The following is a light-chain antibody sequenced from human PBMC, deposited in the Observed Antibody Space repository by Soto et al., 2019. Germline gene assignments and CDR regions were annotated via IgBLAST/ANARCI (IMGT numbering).Light chain of an antibody. CDR1: SSGVDGYNY. CDR3: CSYAGSYTSYV. Sequence: SALTQPRSVSGSPGQSVTISCTGTSSGVDGYNYVSWYQQHPGKAPKLMIYDVSERPSGVPDRFSGSKSGNTASLTISGLQAEDEADYYCCSYAGSYTSYVFGTGTKVTVL. CDR2: DVS. J-gene: IGLJ1*01. V-gene: IGLV2-11*01.